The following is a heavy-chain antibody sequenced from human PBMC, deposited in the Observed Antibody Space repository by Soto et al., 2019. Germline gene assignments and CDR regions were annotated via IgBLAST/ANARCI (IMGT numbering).Heavy chain of an antibody. J-gene: IGHJ3*02. D-gene: IGHD3-10*01. V-gene: IGHV4-39*01. CDR1: GGSVSSSGNY. Sequence: SETLSLTCTVSGGSVSSSGNYWGWIRQPPGKGLEWIGSIYYSGSTYYNPSLKSRVTTSVDTSKNQFSLKLSSVTAADTAVYYCARRYGSAFDIWGQGTMVTVSS. CDR3: ARRYGSAFDI. CDR2: IYYSGST.